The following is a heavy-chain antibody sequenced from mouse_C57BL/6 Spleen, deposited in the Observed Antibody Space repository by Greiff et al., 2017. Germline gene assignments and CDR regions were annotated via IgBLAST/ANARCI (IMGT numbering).Heavy chain of an antibody. CDR3: ARTAHVTYYFDY. J-gene: IGHJ2*01. CDR2: IYPGDGDT. CDR1: GYAFSSSW. Sequence: VQLQQSGPELVKPGASVKFSCKASGYAFSSSWMNWVKQRPGQGLEWIGRIYPGDGDTNYNGKFKGQATLTADKSSSTAYMQLSSLTSEDSAVYFCARTAHVTYYFDYWGQGTTLTVSS. D-gene: IGHD3-2*02. V-gene: IGHV1-82*01.